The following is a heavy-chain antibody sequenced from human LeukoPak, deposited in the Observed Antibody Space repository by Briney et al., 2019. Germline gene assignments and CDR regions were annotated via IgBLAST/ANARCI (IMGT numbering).Heavy chain of an antibody. V-gene: IGHV4-59*01. Sequence: SETLSLTCTVSGGSISSYYWSWIRQPPGKGLEWIGYIYYSGSTNYNPSLKSRVTMSVDTSKNQFSLKLSSVTAADTAVYYCARTVPAPAGWYFDLWGRGTLVTVSS. CDR1: GGSISSYY. CDR3: ARTVPAPAGWYFDL. D-gene: IGHD6-19*01. J-gene: IGHJ2*01. CDR2: IYYSGST.